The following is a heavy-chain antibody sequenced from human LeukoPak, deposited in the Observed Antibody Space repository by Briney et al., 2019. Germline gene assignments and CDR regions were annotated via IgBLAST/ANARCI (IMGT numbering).Heavy chain of an antibody. J-gene: IGHJ2*01. Sequence: GRSLRLSCTASGFPIDEYAMTWVRQAPGRGLEWLGFIRSKSYRETTQDAASVRGRFTISRDDSKSVTYLQMNSLRIEDTAVYFCTRDRRDGYNDGYLDLWGRGTLVSVSS. CDR2: IRSKSYRETT. V-gene: IGHV3-49*04. D-gene: IGHD5-24*01. CDR1: GFPIDEYA. CDR3: TRDRRDGYNDGYLDL.